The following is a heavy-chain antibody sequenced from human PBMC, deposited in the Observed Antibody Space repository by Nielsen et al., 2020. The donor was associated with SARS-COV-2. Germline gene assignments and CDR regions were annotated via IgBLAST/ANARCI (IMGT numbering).Heavy chain of an antibody. V-gene: IGHV3-11*05. CDR3: AREVVAATNPTNWFDP. D-gene: IGHD2-15*01. CDR1: GFTFSDYY. Sequence: GGSLRLSCAASGFTFSDYYMSWIRQAPGKGLEWVSYISGSSSYTNYADSVKGRFTISRDNAKNSLYLQMNSLRAEDTAVYYCAREVVAATNPTNWFDPWGQGTLVTVSS. J-gene: IGHJ5*02. CDR2: ISGSSSYT.